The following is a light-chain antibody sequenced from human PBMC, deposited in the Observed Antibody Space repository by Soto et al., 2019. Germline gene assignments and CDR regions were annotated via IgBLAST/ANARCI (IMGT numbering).Light chain of an antibody. V-gene: IGLV2-14*01. CDR2: EVS. Sequence: QSVLTQPASVSGSPGQSITISCTGTSSDIGGYNYVSWYLQHPGKAPKLMIYEVSNRPSGVSNRFSGSKSGNTASLTISGLQTEDEADYFCRSYTSISTLVFGTGTKVTVL. CDR3: RSYTSISTLV. CDR1: SSDIGGYNY. J-gene: IGLJ1*01.